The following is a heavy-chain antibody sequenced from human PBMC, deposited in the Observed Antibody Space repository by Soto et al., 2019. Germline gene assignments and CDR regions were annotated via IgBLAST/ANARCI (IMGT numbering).Heavy chain of an antibody. Sequence: QLQLQESGPGLVKPSETLSLTCTVSGGSISRSDYYWGWIRQPPGKGLEWIGSIYYSGSTYYNPPLKSRFTVSVDASQNQFSLKLSSVTAADTALYFCARHGGSGVDYWGQGTLVTVSS. D-gene: IGHD6-19*01. CDR1: GGSISRSDYY. V-gene: IGHV4-39*01. CDR2: IYYSGST. J-gene: IGHJ4*02. CDR3: ARHGGSGVDY.